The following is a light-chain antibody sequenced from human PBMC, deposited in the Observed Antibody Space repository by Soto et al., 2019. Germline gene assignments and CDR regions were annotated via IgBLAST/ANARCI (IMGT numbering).Light chain of an antibody. CDR3: QQSYSYPWT. CDR1: QSIGSY. V-gene: IGKV1-39*01. Sequence: LQLTQPPSSLYSPLLARATITCRASQSIGSYLDWYQQKQGKATKLLIYAASSLQSGVPSRFSGSGSGTDLTITISSLQSEDCETYYCQQSYSYPWTFGQGTKVDIK. J-gene: IGKJ1*01. CDR2: AAS.